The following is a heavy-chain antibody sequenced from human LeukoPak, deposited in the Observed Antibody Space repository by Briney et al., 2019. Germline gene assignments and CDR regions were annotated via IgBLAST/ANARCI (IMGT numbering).Heavy chain of an antibody. CDR3: ARVEYGGSYYDFQH. CDR2: INPNSGGT. D-gene: IGHD1-26*01. V-gene: IGHV1-2*04. Sequence: ASVKVSCKASGYTFTGYYMHWVRQAPGQGLEWMGWINPNSGGTNYAQKFQGWVTMTRDTSISTAYMELSRLRSDDTAVYYCARVEYGGSYYDFQHWGQGTLVTVSS. J-gene: IGHJ1*01. CDR1: GYTFTGYY.